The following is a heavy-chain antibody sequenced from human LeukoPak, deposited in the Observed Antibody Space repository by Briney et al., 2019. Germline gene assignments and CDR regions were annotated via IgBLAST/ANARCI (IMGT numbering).Heavy chain of an antibody. Sequence: GASVKVSCKVSGYTLTELSMHWVRQATGQGLEWMGWMNPNSGNTGYAQKFQGRVTITRNTSISTAYMELSSLRSEDAAVYYCARGPYGSSSGVVSHWGQGTLVTVSS. CDR3: ARGPYGSSSGVVSH. D-gene: IGHD6-6*01. CDR2: MNPNSGNT. J-gene: IGHJ4*02. CDR1: GYTLTELS. V-gene: IGHV1-8*03.